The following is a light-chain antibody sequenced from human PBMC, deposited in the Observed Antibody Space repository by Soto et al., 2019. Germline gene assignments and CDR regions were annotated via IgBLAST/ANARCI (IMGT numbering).Light chain of an antibody. J-gene: IGLJ1*01. CDR1: SSNIGSNT. CDR2: SNN. V-gene: IGLV1-44*01. CDR3: AAWDDSLNGPYV. Sequence: QSVLTQPPSASGTPGQRVTISCSGSSSNIGSNTVNWYQQLPGTAPKLLIYSNNQRPSGVPDRFSGSKSGTSASLAISGLQSEDEAVYYCAAWDDSLNGPYVFGTGTKVTVL.